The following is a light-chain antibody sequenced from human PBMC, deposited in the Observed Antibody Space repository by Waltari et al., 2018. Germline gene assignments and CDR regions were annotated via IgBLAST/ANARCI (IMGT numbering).Light chain of an antibody. J-gene: IGKJ4*01. CDR3: QQLNSPLT. V-gene: IGKV1-9*01. CDR2: AAS. CDR1: QGISSY. Sequence: DIQLTQSPSFLSASVGDRVTITYRASQGISSYLAWYQQKPGKAPKLLIYAASTLQSGVPSRFSGSGSGTEFTLTISSLQPEDFATYYCQQLNSPLTFGGGTKVEIK.